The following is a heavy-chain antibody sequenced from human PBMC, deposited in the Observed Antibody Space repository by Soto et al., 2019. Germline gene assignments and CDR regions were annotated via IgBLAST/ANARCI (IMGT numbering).Heavy chain of an antibody. CDR1: VGSFSGYY. V-gene: IGHV4-34*01. J-gene: IGHJ6*02. CDR3: ARGRKKRHFYNYGLDV. Sequence: SETLSLTCAVYVGSFSGYYWTWVRQSQGKGLEWIGEINDSGYSKYNPSLKSRVTMSVDTSKSQFSVTLTPVTAADTAVYFCARGRKKRHFYNYGLDVWGPGTTVTV. CDR2: INDSGYS.